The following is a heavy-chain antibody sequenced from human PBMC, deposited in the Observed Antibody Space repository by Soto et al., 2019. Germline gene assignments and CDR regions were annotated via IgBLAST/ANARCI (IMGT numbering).Heavy chain of an antibody. CDR3: ARVGFGTTVFDP. CDR1: GYTFTSYD. J-gene: IGHJ5*02. V-gene: IGHV1-8*01. D-gene: IGHD1-7*01. CDR2: MNPNNGNT. Sequence: QEQLVQSGAEVKKPGASVKVSCKASGYTFTSYDINWVRQATGQGLEWMGWMNPNNGNTGYAQKFQGRVTMTRNTSISTADMELSGLRSEDTAVYYCARVGFGTTVFDPWGQGTLVTVSS.